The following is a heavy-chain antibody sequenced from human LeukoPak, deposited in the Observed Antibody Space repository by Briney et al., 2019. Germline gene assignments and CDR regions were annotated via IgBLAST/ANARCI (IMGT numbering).Heavy chain of an antibody. Sequence: PSETLSLTCTVSGGSVSSGSYYWSWIRQPPGKRLEWIGYIYYSGSTNYNPSLKSRVTISVDTSKNQFSLKLSSVTAADTAVYYCARHSSPNYYDNSGYYPLDYWGQGTLVTVSS. CDR3: ARHSSPNYYDNSGYYPLDY. D-gene: IGHD3-22*01. CDR1: GGSVSSGSYY. V-gene: IGHV4-61*01. CDR2: IYYSGST. J-gene: IGHJ4*02.